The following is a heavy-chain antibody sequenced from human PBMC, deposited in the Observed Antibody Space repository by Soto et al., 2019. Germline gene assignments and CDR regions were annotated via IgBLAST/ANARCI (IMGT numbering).Heavy chain of an antibody. CDR1: GYTLTELS. CDR3: ATLGIRDDPFDY. J-gene: IGHJ4*02. CDR2: FDPEDGET. D-gene: IGHD3-10*01. Sequence: GASVKVSCKVSGYTLTELSMHWVRQAPGKGLEWMGGFDPEDGETIYAQKFQGRVTMTEDTSTDTAYMELSSLRSEDTAVYYCATLGIRDDPFDYWGQGTLVTVSS. V-gene: IGHV1-24*01.